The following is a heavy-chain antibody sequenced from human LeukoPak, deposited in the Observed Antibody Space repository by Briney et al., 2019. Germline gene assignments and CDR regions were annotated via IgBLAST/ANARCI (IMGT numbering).Heavy chain of an antibody. Sequence: SQTLSLTCTVSGGSISSGSYYWSWIRQPAGKGLEWIGRIYTSGSTNYNPSLKSRVTISVDTSKNQFSLKLSSVTAADTAVYYCARRSSGTYYYGSGSYYNGGFDYWGQGTLVTVSS. V-gene: IGHV4-61*02. CDR2: IYTSGST. D-gene: IGHD3-10*01. CDR3: ARRSSGTYYYGSGSYYNGGFDY. J-gene: IGHJ4*02. CDR1: GGSISSGSYY.